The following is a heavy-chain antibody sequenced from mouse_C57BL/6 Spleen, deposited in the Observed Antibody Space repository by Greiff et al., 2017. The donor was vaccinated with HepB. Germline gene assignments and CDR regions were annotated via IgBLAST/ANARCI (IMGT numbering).Heavy chain of an antibody. CDR3: TTRRDSSGAWFAY. V-gene: IGHV14-4*01. CDR2: IDPENGDT. D-gene: IGHD3-2*02. J-gene: IGHJ3*01. Sequence: EVQLQQSGAELVRPGASVKLSCTASGFNIKDDYMHWVKQRPEQGLEWIGWIDPENGDTEYASKFQGKATITADTSSNTAYLQLSSLTSEDTAVYYCTTRRDSSGAWFAYWGQGTLVTVSA. CDR1: GFNIKDDY.